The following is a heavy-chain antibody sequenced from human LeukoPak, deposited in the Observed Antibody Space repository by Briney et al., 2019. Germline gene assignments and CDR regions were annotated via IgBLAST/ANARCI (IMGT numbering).Heavy chain of an antibody. CDR2: INPNSGGT. J-gene: IGHJ4*02. CDR3: ARVLADDSMWD. CDR1: GYTFTGYY. Sequence: ASVKVSCKASGYTFTGYYMHWVRQAPGQGLEWMGWINPNSGGTNYARKFQGRVTMTRDTSISTAYMELSRLRSDDTAVYYCARVLADDSMWDWGQGTLVTVSS. V-gene: IGHV1-2*02. D-gene: IGHD2-8*02.